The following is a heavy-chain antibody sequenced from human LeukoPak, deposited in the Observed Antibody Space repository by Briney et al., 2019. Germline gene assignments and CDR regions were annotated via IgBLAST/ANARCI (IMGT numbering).Heavy chain of an antibody. CDR2: VSGGGAYT. Sequence: PGGSLRLSCVGSGFSFSSFAMSWVRQAPGKGLEWVSTVSGGGAYTYYADSVKGRFTVSRDDSKSRHFLQMNSLRPEDTALYFCAKRITVSAGYYLDSWGQGTLVTVSS. D-gene: IGHD2-8*01. J-gene: IGHJ4*02. V-gene: IGHV3-23*01. CDR1: GFSFSSFA. CDR3: AKRITVSAGYYLDS.